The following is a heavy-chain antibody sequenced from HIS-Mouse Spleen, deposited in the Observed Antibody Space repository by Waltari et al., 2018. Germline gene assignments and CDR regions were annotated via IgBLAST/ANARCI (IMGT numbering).Heavy chain of an antibody. V-gene: IGHV3-9*01. CDR3: AKDARKGYCSGGSCYNYFDY. D-gene: IGHD2-15*01. CDR2: ISWNSGSI. Sequence: YMRLSCAASGFTFDDYAMHWVRQAPGKGLEWVSGISWNSGSIGYADSVKGRFTISRDNAKNSLYLQMNSLRAEDTALYYCAKDARKGYCSGGSCYNYFDYWGQGTLVTVSS. CDR1: GFTFDDYA. J-gene: IGHJ4*02.